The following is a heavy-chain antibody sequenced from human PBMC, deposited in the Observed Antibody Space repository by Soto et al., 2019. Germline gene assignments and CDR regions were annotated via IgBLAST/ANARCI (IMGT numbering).Heavy chain of an antibody. CDR1: GGSISSSNW. CDR3: ARDGSPTPLVDTAKDAFDI. J-gene: IGHJ3*02. CDR2: IYHSGST. D-gene: IGHD5-18*01. Sequence: QVQLQESGPGLVKPSGTLSLTCAVSGGSISSSNWWSWVRQPPGKGLEWIGEIYHSGSTNYNPSLKSRVTISVDKSKNQFSLKLSSVTAADTAVYYCARDGSPTPLVDTAKDAFDIWGQGTMVTVSS. V-gene: IGHV4-4*02.